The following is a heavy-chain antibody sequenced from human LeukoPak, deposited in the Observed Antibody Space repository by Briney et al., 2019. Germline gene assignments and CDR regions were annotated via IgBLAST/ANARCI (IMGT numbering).Heavy chain of an antibody. CDR1: GGSISSYY. CDR2: INHSGST. Sequence: SETLSLTCTVSGGSISSYYWSWIRQPPGKGLEWIGEINHSGSTNYNPSLKSRVTISVDTSKNQFSLKLSSVTAADTAVYYCARSGWLPGYWGQGTLVTVSS. CDR3: ARSGWLPGY. J-gene: IGHJ4*02. V-gene: IGHV4-34*01. D-gene: IGHD5-24*01.